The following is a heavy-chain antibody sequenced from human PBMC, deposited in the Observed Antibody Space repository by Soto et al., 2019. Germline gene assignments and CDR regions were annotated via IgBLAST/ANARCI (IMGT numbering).Heavy chain of an antibody. D-gene: IGHD3-3*01. CDR3: ASTTLFWSGYYTGDYYYGMDV. CDR2: INAGNGNT. J-gene: IGHJ6*02. Sequence: GASVKVSCKASGYTFTSYAMHWVRQAPGQRLEWMGWINAGNGNTKYSQKFQGRVTITRDTSASTAYMELSSLRSEDTAVYYCASTTLFWSGYYTGDYYYGMDVWGQGTTVTVSS. CDR1: GYTFTSYA. V-gene: IGHV1-3*01.